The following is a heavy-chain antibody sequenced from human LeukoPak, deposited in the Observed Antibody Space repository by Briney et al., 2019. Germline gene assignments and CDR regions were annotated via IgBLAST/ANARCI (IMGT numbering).Heavy chain of an antibody. CDR3: TAVTALGALDY. V-gene: IGHV4-59*01. CDR2: IYYSGST. J-gene: IGHJ4*02. Sequence: SETLSLTCTVSGGSISSYYWSWIRQPPGKGLEWIGYIYYSGSTNYNPSLKSRVTISVDTSKNQFSLKLSSVTAADTAVYYCTAVTALGALDYWGQGTLVTVSS. CDR1: GGSISSYY. D-gene: IGHD2-21*02.